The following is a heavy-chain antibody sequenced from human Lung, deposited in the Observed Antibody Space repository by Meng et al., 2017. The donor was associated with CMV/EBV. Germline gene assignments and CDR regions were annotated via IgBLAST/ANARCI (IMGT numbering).Heavy chain of an antibody. CDR3: LRRSGGSV. J-gene: IGHJ1*01. CDR2: IPHRGSS. V-gene: IGHV4-4*02. D-gene: IGHD3-10*01. CDR1: GDYHTNHNW. Sequence: REQGPARVKQSRPVSLTCVFCGDYHTNHNWWAWVRQPPGKGREWIGEIPHRGSSAYNPSLKSRVSMSIDKSKNQFSLKLTSVTAADTAVYHCLRRSGGSVWGQGTLVTVSS.